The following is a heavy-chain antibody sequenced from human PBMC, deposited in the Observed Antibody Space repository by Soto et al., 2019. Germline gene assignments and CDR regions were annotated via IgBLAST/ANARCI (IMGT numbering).Heavy chain of an antibody. Sequence: PSRGLEWLGRTYYRSKWYNDYAVSVKSRITINPDTSKNQFSLQLNSVTPEDTAVYFCATRFLTAAGGLGMDVWVHGTTVT. J-gene: IGHJ6*02. D-gene: IGHD2-2*01. CDR3: ATRFLTAAGGLGMDV. V-gene: IGHV6-1*01. CDR2: TYYRSKWYN.